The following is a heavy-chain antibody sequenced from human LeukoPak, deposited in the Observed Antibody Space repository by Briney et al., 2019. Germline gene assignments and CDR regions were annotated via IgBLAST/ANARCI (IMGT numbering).Heavy chain of an antibody. J-gene: IGHJ4*02. D-gene: IGHD5-12*01. CDR3: ARDMSGYDRKVAFDY. V-gene: IGHV3-74*01. CDR2: INSDGSST. CDR1: GFTFSSYW. Sequence: PGGSLRLSCAASGFTFSSYWMHWVRQAPGKGLVWVSRINSDGSSTSYADSVKGRFTISRDNAKNTLYLQMNSLRAEDTAVYYCARDMSGYDRKVAFDYWDQGTLVTVSS.